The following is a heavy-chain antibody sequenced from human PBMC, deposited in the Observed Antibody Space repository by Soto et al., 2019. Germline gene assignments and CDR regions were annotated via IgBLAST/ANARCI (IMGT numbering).Heavy chain of an antibody. CDR2: ISGSGGTT. J-gene: IGHJ4*02. D-gene: IGHD1-26*01. CDR1: GFTFGSYA. CDR3: AKDGPGVGATDFDS. Sequence: PGGSLRLSCAASGFTFGSYAMTWVRQAPGKGLEWVSLISGSGGTTYYADSVKGRFTISRENSKNTLYLQMNSLRAEDTAEYYCAKDGPGVGATDFDSWGQRTLVTVSS. V-gene: IGHV3-23*01.